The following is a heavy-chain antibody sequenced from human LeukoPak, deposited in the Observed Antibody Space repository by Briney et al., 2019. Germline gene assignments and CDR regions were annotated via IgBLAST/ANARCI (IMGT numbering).Heavy chain of an antibody. CDR3: ARLRLPHYYYYYMDV. D-gene: IGHD5-12*01. Sequence: SETLSLTCTVSGYSISSGYYWGWIRQPPGKGLEWIGSGSTYYNPSLKSRVTISVDTSKNQFSLKVSSVIAADTAVYYCARLRLPHYYYYYMDVWGKGTTVTVSS. CDR2: SGST. J-gene: IGHJ6*03. V-gene: IGHV4-38-2*02. CDR1: GYSISSGYY.